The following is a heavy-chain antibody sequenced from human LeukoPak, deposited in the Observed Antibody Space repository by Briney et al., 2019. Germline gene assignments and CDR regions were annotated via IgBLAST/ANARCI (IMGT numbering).Heavy chain of an antibody. D-gene: IGHD2-8*01. V-gene: IGHV3-74*01. CDR2: INPDGSST. Sequence: AGGSLRLSCAASGFTFSNYWTHWVRQAPGKGLVWVSRINPDGSSTDYADSVKGRFTISRDNARNTLYLQMNSLRVEDTAIYYCVRGTNDWTGIDYWGQGTLVTVSS. CDR3: VRGTNDWTGIDY. CDR1: GFTFSNYW. J-gene: IGHJ4*02.